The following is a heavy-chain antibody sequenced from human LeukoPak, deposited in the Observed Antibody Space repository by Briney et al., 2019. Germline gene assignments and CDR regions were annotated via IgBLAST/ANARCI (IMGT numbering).Heavy chain of an antibody. CDR2: INPNSGGT. CDR3: ARGPGYCSSTSCYWWFDP. J-gene: IGHJ5*02. CDR1: GYTFTGYY. V-gene: IGHV1-2*04. Sequence: ASVKVSCKASGYTFTGYYMHWVRQAPGQELEWMGWINPNSGGTNYAQKFQGWVTMTRDTSISTAYMELSRLRSDDTAVYYCARGPGYCSSTSCYWWFDPWGQGTLVTVSS. D-gene: IGHD2-2*01.